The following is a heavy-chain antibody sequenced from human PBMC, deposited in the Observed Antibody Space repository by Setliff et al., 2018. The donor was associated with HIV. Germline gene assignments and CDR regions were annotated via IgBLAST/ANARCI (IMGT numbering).Heavy chain of an antibody. D-gene: IGHD3-3*01. V-gene: IGHV4-38-2*02. CDR1: DYSISSGYF. CDR2: IYHSGRT. J-gene: IGHJ4*02. Sequence: PSETLSLTCTVSDYSISSGYFWGWIRQPPGKGLEWIGTIYHSGRTDYNPSLETRATISVDTSKNQFSLRLTSVTAADTAVYYCAGSWSGYPLSFGYWGQGTLVTVSS. CDR3: AGSWSGYPLSFGY.